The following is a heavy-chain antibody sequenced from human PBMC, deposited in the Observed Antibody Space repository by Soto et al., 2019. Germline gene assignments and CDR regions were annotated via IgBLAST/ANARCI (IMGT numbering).Heavy chain of an antibody. D-gene: IGHD1-26*01. CDR3: ARDDDNGSDCDLAY. V-gene: IGHV1-3*01. J-gene: IGHJ4*02. CDR2: INVGNGNT. Sequence: ASVKVSCKASGYRFSSYAIQWVRQAPGQRLEWMGWINVGNGNTKYSQKFQDRVTIIRDTSANTAYMEVSSLRSEDTAVYYCARDDDNGSDCDLAYWGQGALVTVSS. CDR1: GYRFSSYA.